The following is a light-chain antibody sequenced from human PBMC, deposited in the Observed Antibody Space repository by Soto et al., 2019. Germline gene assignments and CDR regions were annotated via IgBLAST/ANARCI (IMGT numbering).Light chain of an antibody. CDR2: EVS. V-gene: IGLV2-14*01. Sequence: QSALTQPASVSGSPGQSITISCTGSSSDVGGYNYVSWFQQHPDKAPKVIISEVSDRPSGVSNRFSGSKSGNTASLTISGLQAEDEADYYCGSYTSRRTYAFGTGTKLTVL. CDR3: GSYTSRRTYA. CDR1: SSDVGGYNY. J-gene: IGLJ1*01.